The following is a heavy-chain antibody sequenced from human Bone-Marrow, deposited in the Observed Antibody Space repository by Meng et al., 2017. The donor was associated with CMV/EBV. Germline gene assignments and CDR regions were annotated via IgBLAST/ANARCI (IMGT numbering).Heavy chain of an antibody. CDR3: ARDYDSSGYYDY. CDR1: GGSISSRSYY. CDR2: IYYSGST. Sequence: SETLSLTCTVSGGSISSRSYYWGWIRQPPGKGLEWIGSIYYSGSTYYNPSLKSRVTISVDTSKNQFSLKLSSVTAADTAVYYCARDYDSSGYYDYCGQGTLVTVSS. V-gene: IGHV4-39*07. D-gene: IGHD3-22*01. J-gene: IGHJ4*02.